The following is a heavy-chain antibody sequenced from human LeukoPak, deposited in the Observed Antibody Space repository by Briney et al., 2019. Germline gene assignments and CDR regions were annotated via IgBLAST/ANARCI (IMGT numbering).Heavy chain of an antibody. D-gene: IGHD3-10*02. Sequence: GGSLRLSCAASGFSFSNYGMSWVRQAPGKGLEWVSSISSGGDNTYYADSVKGRFTISRDNAKNSLYLQMNSLRAEDTAVYYCAELGITMIGGVWGKGTTVTISS. J-gene: IGHJ6*04. V-gene: IGHV3-23*01. CDR1: GFSFSNYG. CDR3: AELGITMIGGV. CDR2: ISSGGDNT.